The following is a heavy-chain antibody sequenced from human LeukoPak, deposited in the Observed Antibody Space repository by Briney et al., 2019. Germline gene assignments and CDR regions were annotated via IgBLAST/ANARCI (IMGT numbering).Heavy chain of an antibody. CDR1: GGSISSYY. V-gene: IGHV4-59*08. J-gene: IGHJ6*02. D-gene: IGHD6-19*01. CDR3: AAWEVAGTQGGYYYYGMDV. Sequence: ASETLSLTCTVPGGSISSYYWSWIRQPPGKGLEWIGYIYYSGSTNYNPSLKSRVTISVDTSKNQFSLKLSSVTAADTAVYYCAAWEVAGTQGGYYYYGMDVWGQGTTVTVSS. CDR2: IYYSGST.